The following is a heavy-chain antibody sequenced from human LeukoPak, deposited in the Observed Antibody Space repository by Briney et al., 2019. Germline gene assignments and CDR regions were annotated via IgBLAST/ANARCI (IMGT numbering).Heavy chain of an antibody. Sequence: PGGSLRLSCAASGFPFSDHYMDWVRQAPGKGLEWVGRTRSKPNSYTTEYAASVEGRFTISRDDSKNSPYLQMNSLGTEDTAVYYCVRVDSRWYSVLDYWGQGTLVTVSS. CDR2: TRSKPNSYTT. D-gene: IGHD6-13*01. CDR1: GFPFSDHY. J-gene: IGHJ4*02. CDR3: VRVDSRWYSVLDY. V-gene: IGHV3-72*01.